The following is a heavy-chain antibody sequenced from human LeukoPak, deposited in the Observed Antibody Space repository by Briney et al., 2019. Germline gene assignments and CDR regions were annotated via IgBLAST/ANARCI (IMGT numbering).Heavy chain of an antibody. CDR2: IYTRGST. Sequence: SETLSLICTVSGGSINSYYWNWIRQPAGKGLEWIGHIYTRGSTKYNPYLKSRVTMSIDTSRNQFSLNLYSVTAADTAVYYCATNYTAVSAFDSWGQGTLVTVSS. CDR1: GGSINSYY. V-gene: IGHV4-4*07. J-gene: IGHJ4*02. CDR3: ATNYTAVSAFDS. D-gene: IGHD3-3*01.